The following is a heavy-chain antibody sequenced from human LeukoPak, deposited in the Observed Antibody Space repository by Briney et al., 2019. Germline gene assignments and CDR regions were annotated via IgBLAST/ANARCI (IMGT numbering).Heavy chain of an antibody. V-gene: IGHV4-59*12. J-gene: IGHJ6*03. CDR3: ARDEYSSSSGYYYYYMDV. D-gene: IGHD6-6*01. Sequence: PSETLSLTCTVSGGSISSYYWSWIRQPPGKGLEWIGYIYYSGSTNYNPSLKSRVTISVDTSKNQFSLKLSSVTAADTAVYFCARDEYSSSSGYYYYYMDVWGKGTTVTVSS. CDR2: IYYSGST. CDR1: GGSISSYY.